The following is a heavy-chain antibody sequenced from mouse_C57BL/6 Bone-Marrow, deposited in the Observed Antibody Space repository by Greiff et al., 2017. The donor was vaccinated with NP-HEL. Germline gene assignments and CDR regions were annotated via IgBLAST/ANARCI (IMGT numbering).Heavy chain of an antibody. CDR2: IDPENGDT. J-gene: IGHJ1*03. CDR1: GFNIKDDY. D-gene: IGHD1-1*01. V-gene: IGHV14-4*01. Sequence: VQLQQSGAELVRPGASVKLSCTASGFNIKDDYMHWVKQWPEQGLEWIGWIDPENGDTEYASKFQGKATITADTSSNTAYLQLSSLTSEDTAVYYCTFLFITTAYWYVDVWGTGTTVTVSS. CDR3: TFLFITTAYWYVDV.